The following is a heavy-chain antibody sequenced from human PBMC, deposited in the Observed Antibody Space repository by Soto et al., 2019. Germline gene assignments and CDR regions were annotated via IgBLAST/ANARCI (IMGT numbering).Heavy chain of an antibody. J-gene: IGHJ3*02. Sequence: QVQLQESGPGLVKPSETLSLTCTVSGGSISSYYWTWIRQPPGKGLEWIGYIYYSGSTNYNPSLKSRVTISVATAKNQFSLKLSSVPAADTAVYYCARHTYCGGDCYYDAFDIWGQGTMVTVSS. D-gene: IGHD2-21*02. V-gene: IGHV4-59*08. CDR1: GGSISSYY. CDR3: ARHTYCGGDCYYDAFDI. CDR2: IYYSGST.